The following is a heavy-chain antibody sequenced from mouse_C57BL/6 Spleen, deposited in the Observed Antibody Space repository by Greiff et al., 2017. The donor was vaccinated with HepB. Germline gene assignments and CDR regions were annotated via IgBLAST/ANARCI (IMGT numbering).Heavy chain of an antibody. CDR2: INPSTGGT. Sequence: EVQLQQSGPELVKPGASVKISCKASGYSFTGYYMNWVKQSPEKSLEWIGEINPSTGGTTYNQKFKAKATLTVDKSSSTAYMQLKSLTSEDSAVYYCARCYGYGQGQNVYYFDYWGQGTTLTVSS. CDR3: ARCYGYGQGQNVYYFDY. CDR1: GYSFTGYY. V-gene: IGHV1-42*01. D-gene: IGHD2-2*01. J-gene: IGHJ2*01.